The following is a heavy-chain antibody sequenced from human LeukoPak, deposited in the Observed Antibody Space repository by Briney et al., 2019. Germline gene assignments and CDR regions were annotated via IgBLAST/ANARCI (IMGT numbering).Heavy chain of an antibody. CDR2: INWNGGSI. D-gene: IGHD3-22*01. V-gene: IGHV3-20*04. CDR1: GLTFDDYG. CDR3: AREKYDSSGYYTDNYYFDY. Sequence: GGSLRLSCAASGLTFDDYGMTWVRQAPGKGLEWVSDINWNGGSIGYADSVKGRFTVDRDNAKNSLYLQMNSLRAEDTALYYCAREKYDSSGYYTDNYYFDYWGQGTLVTVSS. J-gene: IGHJ4*02.